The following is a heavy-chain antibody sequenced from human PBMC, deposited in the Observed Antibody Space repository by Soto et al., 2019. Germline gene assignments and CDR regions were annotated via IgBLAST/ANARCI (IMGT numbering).Heavy chain of an antibody. CDR1: GYTFSNYG. CDR2: ISLYSDGT. D-gene: IGHD2-2*01. V-gene: IGHV1-18*01. CDR3: ARVVPGAEAWFGP. J-gene: IGHJ5*02. Sequence: ASVKVSCKTSGYTFSNYGITWVRQAPGQPLEWLGWISLYSDGTNYAQKFQGRVSMTTDTSTTTAYMELRSLRSDDAAVYYCARVVPGAEAWFGPWGQGTLVTVSS.